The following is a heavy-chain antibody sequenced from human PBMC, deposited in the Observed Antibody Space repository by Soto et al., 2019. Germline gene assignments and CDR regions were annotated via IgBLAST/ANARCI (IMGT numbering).Heavy chain of an antibody. CDR1: GGSISSSSYY. CDR3: AITETPIYDFWSGYDY. Sequence: QLQLQESGPGLVKTSETLSLTCTVSGGSISSSSYYWGWIRQPPGKGLEWIGSIYYSGSTNYNPSLKSRVTISVDTSKNQFSLKLSSVTAADTAVYYCAITETPIYDFWSGYDYWGQGTLVTVSS. V-gene: IGHV4-39*07. J-gene: IGHJ4*02. CDR2: IYYSGST. D-gene: IGHD3-3*01.